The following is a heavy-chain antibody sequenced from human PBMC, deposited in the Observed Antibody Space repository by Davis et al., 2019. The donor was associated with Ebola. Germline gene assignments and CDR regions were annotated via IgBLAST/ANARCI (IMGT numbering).Heavy chain of an antibody. D-gene: IGHD5-24*01. CDR1: GFTFSDYK. J-gene: IGHJ4*02. Sequence: GESLKISCAASGFTFSDYKMNWVRQAPGKGLEWISYISRGGNTKYYADSVKGRFTISRDNSKNTLYLQMNSLRAEDTAVYYCARDRWGRDGYSFDYWGQGTLVTVSS. CDR2: ISRGGNTK. CDR3: ARDRWGRDGYSFDY. V-gene: IGHV3-48*01.